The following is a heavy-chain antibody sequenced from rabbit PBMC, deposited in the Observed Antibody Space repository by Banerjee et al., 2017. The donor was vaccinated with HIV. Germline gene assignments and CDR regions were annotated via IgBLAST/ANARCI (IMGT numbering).Heavy chain of an antibody. D-gene: IGHD5-1*01. CDR2: IYTGSSGST. CDR3: ARDHFW. Sequence: QSLEESGGDLVKPGASLTLSCKASGLDFSSSYWICWVRQAPGKGLEWIGCIYTGSSGSTYYASWAKGRFTISKTSSTTVTLQMTSLTAADTATYFCARDHFWWGPGTLVTVS. CDR1: GLDFSSSYW. J-gene: IGHJ6*01. V-gene: IGHV1S40*01.